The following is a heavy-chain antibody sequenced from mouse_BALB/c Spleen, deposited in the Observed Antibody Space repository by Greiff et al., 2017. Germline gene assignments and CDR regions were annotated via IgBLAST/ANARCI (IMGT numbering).Heavy chain of an antibody. J-gene: IGHJ2*01. CDR2: ISNLAYSI. CDR1: GFTFSDYG. CDR3: AREYYGSSHFDY. D-gene: IGHD1-1*01. Sequence: EVQVVESGGGLVQPGGSRKLSCAASGFTFSDYGMAWVRQAPGKGPEWVAFISNLAYSIYYADTVTGRFTISRENAKNTLYLEMSSLRSEDTAMYYCAREYYGSSHFDYWGQGTTLTVSS. V-gene: IGHV5-15*02.